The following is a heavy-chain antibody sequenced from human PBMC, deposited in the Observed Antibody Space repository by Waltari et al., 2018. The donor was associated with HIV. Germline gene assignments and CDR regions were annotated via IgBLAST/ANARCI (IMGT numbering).Heavy chain of an antibody. J-gene: IGHJ6*04. V-gene: IGHV3-64D*06. D-gene: IGHD1-26*01. Sequence: VHLVESGGGLVQPGGSLRLSCVASGFTFSDYSMPWVRQVPGGGLEHVSSVSKNGDFTYYMDSVKDRFTISKDNSKNTVSLQMTSLRVEDTATYYCVKDMGYSDSYHPNIAFFGMDVWGEGTKVTVSS. CDR2: VSKNGDFT. CDR1: GFTFSDYS. CDR3: VKDMGYSDSYHPNIAFFGMDV.